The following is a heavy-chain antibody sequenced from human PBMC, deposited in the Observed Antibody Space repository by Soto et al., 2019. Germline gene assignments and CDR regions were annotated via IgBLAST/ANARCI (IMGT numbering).Heavy chain of an antibody. Sequence: SVKVSCQASGYTFTSYGISWVRQAPGQGLEWMGWISAYNGNTNYAQKLQGRVTMTTDTSTSTAYMELRSLRSDDTATFYCAKQNYFGSGSSFDYYKSDLWGQGTTVTVSS. CDR3: AKQNYFGSGSSFDYYKSDL. V-gene: IGHV1-18*01. CDR2: ISAYNGNT. CDR1: GYTFTSYG. D-gene: IGHD3-10*01. J-gene: IGHJ6*02.